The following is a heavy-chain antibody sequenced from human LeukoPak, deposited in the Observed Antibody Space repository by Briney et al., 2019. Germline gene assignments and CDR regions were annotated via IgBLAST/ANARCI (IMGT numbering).Heavy chain of an antibody. J-gene: IGHJ3*02. D-gene: IGHD6-19*01. CDR2: IYSGGAT. V-gene: IGHV3-66*01. Sequence: PGGSLRLSCAASGFTVSSNYMSWVRQAPGKGLEWVSIIYSGGATYYAESAKGRFTISRDNSKNTLYLQMNSLRAEDTAVYYCARGQWDAFDIWGQGTMVTVSS. CDR1: GFTVSSNY. CDR3: ARGQWDAFDI.